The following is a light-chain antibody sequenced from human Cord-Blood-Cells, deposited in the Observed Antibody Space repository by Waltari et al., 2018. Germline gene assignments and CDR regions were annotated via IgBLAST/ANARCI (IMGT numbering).Light chain of an antibody. Sequence: QSALTQPASVSGSPGQSITISCTGTSSDVGGYNLFSWYQQPPGKAPKLMIYEGSKRPSGVSNRFSGSKSGNTDSLTISGLQAEDEADYYCCSYAGSSNVVFGGGTKLTVL. CDR1: SSDVGGYNL. V-gene: IGLV2-23*01. CDR2: EGS. CDR3: CSYAGSSNVV. J-gene: IGLJ2*01.